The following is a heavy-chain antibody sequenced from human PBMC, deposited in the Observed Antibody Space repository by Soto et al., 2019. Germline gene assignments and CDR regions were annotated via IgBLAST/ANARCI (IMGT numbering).Heavy chain of an antibody. CDR2: IYSGGST. CDR1: GFTVSSDY. CDR3: ARGTALRPAVDYYYYYYMDV. D-gene: IGHD2-21*02. V-gene: IGHV3-66*01. J-gene: IGHJ6*03. Sequence: QPGGSLRLSCAASGFTVSSDYMNWVRQAPGKGLEWVSVIYSGGSTSYADSVKGRFTISRDNSKSTLYLQMNSLRAEDTAVYYCARGTALRPAVDYYYYYYMDVWGKGTTVTVSS.